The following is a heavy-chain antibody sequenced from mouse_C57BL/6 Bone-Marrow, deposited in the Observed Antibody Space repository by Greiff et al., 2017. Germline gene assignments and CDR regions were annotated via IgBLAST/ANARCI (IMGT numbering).Heavy chain of an antibody. CDR2: IYPRSGNT. CDR3: ARSRASNYYGSSWDYFDY. J-gene: IGHJ2*01. D-gene: IGHD1-1*01. Sequence: QVQLQQSGAELARPGASVKLSCKASGYTFTSYGISWVKQRTGQGLEWIGEIYPRSGNTYYNEKFKGKATLTADKSSSTAYMELRSLTSEDSAVXFCARSRASNYYGSSWDYFDYWGQGTTLTVSS. CDR1: GYTFTSYG. V-gene: IGHV1-81*01.